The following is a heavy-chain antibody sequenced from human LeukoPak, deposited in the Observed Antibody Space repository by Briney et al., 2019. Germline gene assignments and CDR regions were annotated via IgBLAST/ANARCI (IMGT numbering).Heavy chain of an antibody. Sequence: GGSLRLSCVVSGFTFSSHAMSWVRQAPRKGLEWVSVISGSGVNTYYADSVKGRFTISRDNSNNTLSLQMNGLRAEDTAVYNCARIDQEKYWFLDLWGRGTLVTVSS. D-gene: IGHD2-2*01. CDR3: ARIDQEKYWFLDL. J-gene: IGHJ2*01. CDR1: GFTFSSHA. V-gene: IGHV3-23*01. CDR2: ISGSGVNT.